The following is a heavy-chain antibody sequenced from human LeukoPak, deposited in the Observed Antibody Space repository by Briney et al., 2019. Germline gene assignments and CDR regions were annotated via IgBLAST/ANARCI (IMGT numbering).Heavy chain of an antibody. J-gene: IGHJ4*02. V-gene: IGHV4-34*01. CDR1: GGSSNGFY. CDR3: ARGLESGHDGPLAS. D-gene: IGHD5-12*01. Sequence: PSETLPLTCAVYGGSSNGFYWSWIRQPPGKELEWIGEINRSGSINYNPSLKSRVAISVDPSMNQISLKLWSVTAADTAVYYCARGLESGHDGPLASWGQGTLVTVSS. CDR2: INRSGSI.